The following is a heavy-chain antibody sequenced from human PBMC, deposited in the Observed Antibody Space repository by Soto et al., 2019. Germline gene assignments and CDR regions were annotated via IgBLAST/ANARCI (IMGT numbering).Heavy chain of an antibody. CDR1: GFTLSNAW. D-gene: IGHD2-2*01. Sequence: GGSLRLSCAASGFTLSNAWMSWVRQAPGKGLEWVGRIKSKTDGGTTDYAAPVKGRFTISRDDSKNTLYLQMNSLKTEDTAVYYCTTDLFIVVVAAVTSLHDYWGQGTRVTVSS. V-gene: IGHV3-15*01. J-gene: IGHJ4*02. CDR2: IKSKTDGGTT. CDR3: TTDLFIVVVAAVTSLHDY.